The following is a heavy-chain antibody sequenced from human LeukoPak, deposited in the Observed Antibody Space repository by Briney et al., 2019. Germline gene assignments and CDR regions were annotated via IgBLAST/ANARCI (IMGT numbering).Heavy chain of an antibody. CDR3: ARGQQWFDP. Sequence: PSETLSLTCTVSGGSLSSYYWSWIRQPPGKGLEWIGYIYYSGSTNYNPSLKSRVTISVDTSKNQFSLKLSSVPAADTAVYYCARGQQWFDPWGQGTLVTVSS. CDR1: GGSLSSYY. D-gene: IGHD6-13*01. J-gene: IGHJ5*02. V-gene: IGHV4-59*01. CDR2: IYYSGST.